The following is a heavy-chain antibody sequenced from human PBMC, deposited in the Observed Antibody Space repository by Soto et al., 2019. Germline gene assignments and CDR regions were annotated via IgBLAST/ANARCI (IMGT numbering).Heavy chain of an antibody. J-gene: IGHJ6*02. D-gene: IGHD5-18*01. CDR1: GFTFSSYA. V-gene: IGHV3-23*01. Sequence: TGGSLRLSCAASGFTFSSYAMSWVRQAPGKGLEWVSAISGSGGSTYYADSVKGRFTISRDNSKNTLYLQMNSLRAEDTAVYYCAKRVVDTAMVFNYYYYGMDVWGQGTTVTVSS. CDR2: ISGSGGST. CDR3: AKRVVDTAMVFNYYYYGMDV.